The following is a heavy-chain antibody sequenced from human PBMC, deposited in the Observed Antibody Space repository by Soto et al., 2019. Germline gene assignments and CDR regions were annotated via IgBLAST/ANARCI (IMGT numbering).Heavy chain of an antibody. CDR2: TYYRSKWYN. V-gene: IGHV6-1*01. D-gene: IGHD6-13*01. CDR3: ARDRLIAAAPGYYYGMDV. CDR1: GDSVSSNSAA. J-gene: IGHJ6*02. Sequence: SQTLSLTCAISGDSVSSNSAAWNWIGQSPSRGLEWLGRTYYRSKWYNDYAVSVKSRITINPDTSKNQFSLQLNSVTPEDTAVYYCARDRLIAAAPGYYYGMDVWGQGTTVTAP.